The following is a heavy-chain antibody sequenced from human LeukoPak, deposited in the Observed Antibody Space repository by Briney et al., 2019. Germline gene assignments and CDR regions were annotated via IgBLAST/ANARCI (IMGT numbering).Heavy chain of an antibody. D-gene: IGHD3-22*01. CDR2: IDWDDDK. J-gene: IGHJ4*02. CDR1: GFSLSTSGMC. Sequence: SGPTLLHPTQTLTLTYTFSGFSLSTSGMCVSWIRQPPGKALEWLSPIDWDDDKCYSTSLKTRLTISKDTSKNQVVLTMTNMDPVDTATYYCARIPAYYYDSSGNDYWGEGTLVTVSS. V-gene: IGHV2-70*01. CDR3: ARIPAYYYDSSGNDY.